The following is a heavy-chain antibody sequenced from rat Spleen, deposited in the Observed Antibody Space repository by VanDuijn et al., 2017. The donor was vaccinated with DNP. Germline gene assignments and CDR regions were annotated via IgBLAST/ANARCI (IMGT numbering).Heavy chain of an antibody. J-gene: IGHJ2*01. D-gene: IGHD1-11*01. CDR3: TTDFERGY. V-gene: IGHV5-19*01. CDR1: GFTFSYYG. Sequence: EVQLVESGGGLVQPGRSLKLSCAASGFTFSYYGMAWVRQAPKKGLERVASISASGGSTSYRDSVKGRFTISRDNAKSTLYLQMDSLRSEDTATYYCTTDFERGYWGQGVMVTVSS. CDR2: ISASGGST.